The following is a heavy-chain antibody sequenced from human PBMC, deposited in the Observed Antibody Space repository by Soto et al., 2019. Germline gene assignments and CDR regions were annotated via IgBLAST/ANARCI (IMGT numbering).Heavy chain of an antibody. CDR1: GFTFSSYW. D-gene: IGHD1-1*01. Sequence: PGGSLRLSCAASGFTFSSYWMHWVRQAPGKGLVWVSRVKSDGSSTSYADSVKGRFTISRDNAKNTLYLQMNSLRAEDTAVYYCARDNWNSCWGQGTLVTVSS. CDR2: VKSDGSST. CDR3: ARDNWNSC. V-gene: IGHV3-74*01. J-gene: IGHJ4*02.